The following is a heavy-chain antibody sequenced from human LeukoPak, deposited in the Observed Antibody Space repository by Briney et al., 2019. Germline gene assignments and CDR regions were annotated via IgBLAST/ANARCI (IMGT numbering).Heavy chain of an antibody. V-gene: IGHV3-23*01. Sequence: PGGSLRLSCAASGFTFSSYGMSWVRQAPGKGLEWVSAISGSGGSTYYADSVKGRFTISRDNSKNTLYLQMNSLRAEDTAVYYCAKDHRYYGSGRPYDAFDIWGQGTMVTVSS. D-gene: IGHD3-10*01. CDR3: AKDHRYYGSGRPYDAFDI. J-gene: IGHJ3*02. CDR1: GFTFSSYG. CDR2: ISGSGGST.